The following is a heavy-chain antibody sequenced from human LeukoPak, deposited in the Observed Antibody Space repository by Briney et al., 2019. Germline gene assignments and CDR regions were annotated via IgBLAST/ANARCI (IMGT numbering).Heavy chain of an antibody. CDR3: ARWYPDNWFDP. CDR1: GFMFSSNW. D-gene: IGHD6-13*01. J-gene: IGHJ5*02. Sequence: GGSLRLSCAASGFMFSSNWMSWVRLAPGKGLEWVSVIYSGGSTYYADSVKGRFTISRDNSKNTLYLQMNSLRAEDTAVYYCARWYPDNWFDPWGQGTLVTVSS. CDR2: IYSGGST. V-gene: IGHV3-53*01.